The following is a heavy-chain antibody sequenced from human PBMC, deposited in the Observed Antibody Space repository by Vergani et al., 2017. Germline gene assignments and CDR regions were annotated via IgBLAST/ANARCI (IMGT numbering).Heavy chain of an antibody. V-gene: IGHV3-74*01. Sequence: EVQLVESGGGLVQPGGSLRLSCAASEFTFWNHWMMWVRQAPGKGLLWVSRINSDGDSTSYADAVKGRFTISRDNAKNTLYLQMDSLRAEDTAVYYCARDGWELRDYFYYMDVWGKGTTVTVSS. D-gene: IGHD1-7*01. J-gene: IGHJ6*03. CDR2: INSDGDST. CDR1: EFTFWNHW. CDR3: ARDGWELRDYFYYMDV.